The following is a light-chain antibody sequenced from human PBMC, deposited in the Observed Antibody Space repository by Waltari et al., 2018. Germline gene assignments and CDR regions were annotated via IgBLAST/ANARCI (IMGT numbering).Light chain of an antibody. Sequence: QSALTQPASVSGSPGQSITLPCTGSSNELGTYNLFSWYQQHPGNAPKLMIYEGTERPSGVSNRFSGSKSGNTASLTISGLQAEDEADYYCCSYAGSTTFLYVFGTGTKVTVL. V-gene: IGLV2-23*01. CDR3: CSYAGSTTFLYV. CDR2: EGT. J-gene: IGLJ1*01. CDR1: SNELGTYNL.